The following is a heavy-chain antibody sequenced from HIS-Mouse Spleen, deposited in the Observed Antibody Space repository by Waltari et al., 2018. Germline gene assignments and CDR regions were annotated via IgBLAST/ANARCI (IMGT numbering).Heavy chain of an antibody. CDR1: GFTFSSYA. CDR2: SSGSGGST. V-gene: IGHV3-23*01. CDR3: AKDLTVMDLLVDYGMDV. Sequence: EVQLLESGGGLVQPGGSLRLSCAASGFTFSSYAMSWVRKAPGKGLEWVSASSGSGGSTYYADSVKGRFTISRDNSKNTLYLQMNSLRAEDTAVYYCAKDLTVMDLLVDYGMDVWGQGTTVTVSS. D-gene: IGHD4-17*01. J-gene: IGHJ6*02.